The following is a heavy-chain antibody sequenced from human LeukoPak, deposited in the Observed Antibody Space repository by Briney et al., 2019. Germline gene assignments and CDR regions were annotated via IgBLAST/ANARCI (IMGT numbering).Heavy chain of an antibody. Sequence: ASVKVSCKASGYTITNNYMHWVRQAPGQGLEWMGGFEPEDGEIIYAQKFQGRVTMTEDTSTDTAYMELSRLRSDDTAVYYCARASPCSGGSCYHNWFDPWGQGTLVTVSS. D-gene: IGHD2-15*01. V-gene: IGHV1-24*01. CDR3: ARASPCSGGSCYHNWFDP. J-gene: IGHJ5*02. CDR2: FEPEDGEI. CDR1: GYTITNNY.